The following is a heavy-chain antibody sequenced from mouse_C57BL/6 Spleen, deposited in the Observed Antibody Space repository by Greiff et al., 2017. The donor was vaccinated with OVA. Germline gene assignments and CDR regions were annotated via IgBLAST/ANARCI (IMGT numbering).Heavy chain of an antibody. Sequence: QVQLQQSGPELVKPGASVKISCKASGYAFSSSWMNWVKQRPGKGLEWIGRFYPGDGDTNYNGKFKGKATLTADKSSSTAYMQLSSLTSEDSAVYFCARSYYGSSYFDCWGQGTTLTVSS. J-gene: IGHJ2*01. D-gene: IGHD1-1*01. CDR3: ARSYYGSSYFDC. V-gene: IGHV1-82*01. CDR1: GYAFSSSW. CDR2: FYPGDGDT.